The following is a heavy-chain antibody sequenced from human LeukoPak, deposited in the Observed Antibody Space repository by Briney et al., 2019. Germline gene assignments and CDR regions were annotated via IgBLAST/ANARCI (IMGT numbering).Heavy chain of an antibody. D-gene: IGHD1-14*01. Sequence: SETLSLTCAVSGGSISSNSWWSWVRQPPGKGLEWIGYIYHSGSTYYNPSLKSRVTISVDRSKNQFSLKLSSVTAADTAVYYCARDSEGISYWGQGTLVTVSS. CDR3: ARDSEGISY. CDR2: IYHSGST. J-gene: IGHJ4*02. CDR1: GGSISSNSW. V-gene: IGHV4-4*02.